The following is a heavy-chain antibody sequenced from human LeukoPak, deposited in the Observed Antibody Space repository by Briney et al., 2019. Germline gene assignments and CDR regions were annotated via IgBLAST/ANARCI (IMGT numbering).Heavy chain of an antibody. CDR3: ARGAHSGSYFLIDY. D-gene: IGHD1-26*01. Sequence: GGSLRLSCAASGFTFSSYAMSWVRQAPGKGLEWVSAISGSGGSTYYADSVKGRFTISRDNSKNTLYLQMNSLRAEDTAVYYCARGAHSGSYFLIDYWGQGTLVTVSS. V-gene: IGHV3-23*01. CDR1: GFTFSSYA. CDR2: ISGSGGST. J-gene: IGHJ4*02.